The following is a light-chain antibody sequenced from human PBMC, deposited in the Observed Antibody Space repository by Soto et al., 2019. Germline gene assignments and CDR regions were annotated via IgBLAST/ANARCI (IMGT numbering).Light chain of an antibody. Sequence: DIQMTQSPSTLSASVGDRVTITCRASQSISDWLAWYQQRSGKAPKLLIYKASSLQSGIPPRFSGSGSWTEFTLTISSLQPDDFATYYCQQYNRFPYTFGQGTKLEIK. CDR1: QSISDW. CDR2: KAS. J-gene: IGKJ2*01. V-gene: IGKV1-5*03. CDR3: QQYNRFPYT.